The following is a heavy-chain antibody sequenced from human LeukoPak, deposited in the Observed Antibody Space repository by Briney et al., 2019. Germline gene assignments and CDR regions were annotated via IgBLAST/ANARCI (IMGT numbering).Heavy chain of an antibody. CDR3: ASQQWRPNYYGMDV. V-gene: IGHV4-38-2*02. Sequence: SETLSLTCTVSGYSISSGYYWGWIRQPPGKGLEWIGSIYHSGSTYYNPSLKSRVTISVDTSKNQFSLKLSSVTAADTAVYYCASQQWRPNYYGMDVWGQGTTVTVSS. J-gene: IGHJ6*02. CDR2: IYHSGST. D-gene: IGHD6-19*01. CDR1: GYSISSGYY.